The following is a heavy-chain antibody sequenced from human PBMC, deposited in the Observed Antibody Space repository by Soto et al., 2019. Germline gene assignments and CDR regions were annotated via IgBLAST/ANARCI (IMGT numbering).Heavy chain of an antibody. Sequence: QVPLVQSGAEVKKPGASVKVSCKASGYTFTSYGISWVRQAPGQGLEWMGWISAYNGNTNYAQKLQGRVTMTTDTATNKAYLGPRSLRYDDTAVYYLSREARRFLEWLPHTPLHYYYGRHAWRQGTTVTVSS. J-gene: IGHJ6*02. CDR2: ISAYNGNT. D-gene: IGHD3-3*01. CDR3: SREARRFLEWLPHTPLHYYYGRHA. V-gene: IGHV1-18*01. CDR1: GYTFTSYG.